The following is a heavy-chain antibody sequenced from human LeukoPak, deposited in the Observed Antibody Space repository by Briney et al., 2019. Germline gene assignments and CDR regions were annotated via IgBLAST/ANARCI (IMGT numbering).Heavy chain of an antibody. CDR3: ARGRGIAAAGTPLDY. J-gene: IGHJ4*02. CDR2: INHSGST. V-gene: IGHV4-34*01. Sequence: SETLSLTCAVYGGSFSGYYWSWIRRPPGKGLEWIGEINHSGSTNYNPSLKSRVTISVDTSKNQFSLKLSSVTAADTAVYYCARGRGIAAAGTPLDYWGQGTLVTVSS. D-gene: IGHD6-13*01. CDR1: GGSFSGYY.